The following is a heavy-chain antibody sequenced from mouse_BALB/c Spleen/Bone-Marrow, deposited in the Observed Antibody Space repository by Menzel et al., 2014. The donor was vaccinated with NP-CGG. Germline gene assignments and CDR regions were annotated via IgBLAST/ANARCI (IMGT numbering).Heavy chain of an antibody. V-gene: IGHV6-6*02. CDR3: TTGFAY. CDR1: GFTFSNYW. CDR2: IRLKSNNYAT. J-gene: IGHJ3*01. Sequence: EVKLEESGGGLVQPGGSMKPSCVASGFTFSNYWMNWVRQSPEKGLEWVAEIRLKSNNYATHYAESVKGRFTISRDDSKSSVYLQMNNLRAEDTGIYYCTTGFAYWGQGTLVTVSA.